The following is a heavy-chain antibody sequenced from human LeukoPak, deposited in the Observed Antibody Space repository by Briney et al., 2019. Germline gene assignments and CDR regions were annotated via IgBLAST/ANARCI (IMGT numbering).Heavy chain of an antibody. CDR3: ARHPEPGYCSSTSCHESYFDY. D-gene: IGHD2-2*01. CDR2: ISWNSGSI. V-gene: IGHV3-9*01. J-gene: IGHJ4*02. CDR1: GFTFDDYA. Sequence: PGGSLRLSCAASGFTFDDYAMHWVRQAAGKGLEWVSGISWNSGSIGYADSVKGRFTISRDNAKNSLYLQMNSLRAEDTALYYCARHPEPGYCSSTSCHESYFDYWGQGTLVTVSS.